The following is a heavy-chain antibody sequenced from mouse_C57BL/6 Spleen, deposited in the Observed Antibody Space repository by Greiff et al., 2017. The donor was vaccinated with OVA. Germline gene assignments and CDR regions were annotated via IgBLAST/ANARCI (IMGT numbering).Heavy chain of an antibody. CDR1: GFSLSTSGMG. D-gene: IGHD1-1*01. Sequence: QVTLKESGPGILQSSQTLSLTCSFSGFSLSTSGMGVSWIRQPSGKGLEWLAHIYWDDDKRYNPSLKSRLTISKDTSRNQVFLKITSVDTADTATYYCARDYYYGSSYGAWFAYWGQGTLVTVSA. V-gene: IGHV8-12*01. CDR3: ARDYYYGSSYGAWFAY. J-gene: IGHJ3*01. CDR2: IYWDDDK.